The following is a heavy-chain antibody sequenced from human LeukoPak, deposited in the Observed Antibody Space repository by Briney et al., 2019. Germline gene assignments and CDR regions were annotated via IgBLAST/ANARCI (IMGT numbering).Heavy chain of an antibody. D-gene: IGHD2-2*01. CDR3: ARRYCSSTSCLLDY. J-gene: IGHJ4*02. CDR1: GFTFSSYE. CDR2: ISSTSGSTI. V-gene: IGHV3-48*03. Sequence: AGGSLRPSCAASGFTFSSYEMNWVRQAPGKGLEWVSYISSTSGSTIYYADSVKGRFTISRDNAKNSVYLQMNSLRAEDTAVYYCARRYCSSTSCLLDYWGQGTLVTVSS.